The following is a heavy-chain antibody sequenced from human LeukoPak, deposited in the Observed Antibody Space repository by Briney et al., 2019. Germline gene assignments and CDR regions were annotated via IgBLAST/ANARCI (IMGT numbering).Heavy chain of an antibody. CDR3: ARDGRSGNFDK. V-gene: IGHV3-74*01. Sequence: GGFLRLSCAASGFTFSGYWMHWVRQAPGEGLAWVSVIRSDGSITTYADSVKGRFTISRDTAKNTLYLQMNSLRAEDTAVYYCARDGRSGNFDKWGQGTLVSVSS. CDR2: IRSDGSIT. CDR1: GFTFSGYW. J-gene: IGHJ4*02. D-gene: IGHD1-26*01.